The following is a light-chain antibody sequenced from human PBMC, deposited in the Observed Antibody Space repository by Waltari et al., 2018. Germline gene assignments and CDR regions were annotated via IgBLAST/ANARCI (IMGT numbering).Light chain of an antibody. CDR1: IRDVASYNL. CDR3: CSYAGSSTPYV. J-gene: IGLJ1*01. Sequence: QSALTQPASVSGSPGPSITISCTGTIRDVASYNLFSWYRQHPGKAPKLLIYEVSKRPSGVSNRFSGSKSGNAASLTISGLQAEDEADYYCCSYAGSSTPYVFGTGTKVTVL. CDR2: EVS. V-gene: IGLV2-23*02.